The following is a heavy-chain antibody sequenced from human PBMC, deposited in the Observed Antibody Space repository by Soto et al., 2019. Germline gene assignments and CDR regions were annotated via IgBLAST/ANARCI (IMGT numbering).Heavy chain of an antibody. D-gene: IGHD2-2*01. V-gene: IGHV4-39*01. CDR1: GGSISSSSYY. CDR2: IYYNGST. J-gene: IGHJ4*02. Sequence: QLQLQESGPGLVKPSETLSLTCTVSGGSISSSSYYWGWIRQPPGKGLEWIGSIYYNGSTYYNPSLKSRVTISVDTSKNQFSLKLSSVTAADTTVYYCATVVPAAMWYFDYWGQGTLVTVSS. CDR3: ATVVPAAMWYFDY.